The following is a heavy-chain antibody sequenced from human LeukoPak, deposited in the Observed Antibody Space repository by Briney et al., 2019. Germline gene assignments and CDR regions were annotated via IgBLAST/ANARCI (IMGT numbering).Heavy chain of an antibody. CDR1: GCTFSDYY. J-gene: IGHJ3*02. V-gene: IGHV3-11*01. Sequence: KPGGSLRLSCASSGCTFSDYYMRWIRQAPGKGLGWVAYISSSGSTIYYPDSVKGRFTISRDNAKNSPYLQMISLRAEDTAVYYCARDGVAGGALDIWGQGTMVTVSS. D-gene: IGHD3-3*01. CDR2: ISSSGSTI. CDR3: ARDGVAGGALDI.